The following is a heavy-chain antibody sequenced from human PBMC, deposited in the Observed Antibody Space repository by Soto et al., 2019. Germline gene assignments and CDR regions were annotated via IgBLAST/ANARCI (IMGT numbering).Heavy chain of an antibody. CDR2: ISSSSSYI. J-gene: IGHJ4*02. CDR3: ARARIVVVITTAAPYFDY. D-gene: IGHD3-22*01. V-gene: IGHV3-21*01. CDR1: GFTFSSYS. Sequence: SGGSLRLSCAASGFTFSSYSMNWVRQAPGKGLEWVSSISSSSSYIYYADSVKGRFTISRDNAKNSLYLQMNSLRAEDTAVYYCARARIVVVITTAAPYFDYWGQGTLVTVSS.